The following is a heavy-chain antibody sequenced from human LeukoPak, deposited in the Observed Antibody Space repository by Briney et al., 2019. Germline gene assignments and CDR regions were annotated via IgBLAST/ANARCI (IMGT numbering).Heavy chain of an antibody. J-gene: IGHJ4*02. CDR2: IKQDGSEK. CDR3: ARETSYGEMFDY. Sequence: GGSLRLSCAASGFTFRSYWMSWVRQAPGKGLEWVANIKQDGSEKYYVDSVKGRFTISRDNAKNSLYLQMNSLRAEDTAVYYCARETSYGEMFDYWGQGTLVTVSS. D-gene: IGHD4-17*01. CDR1: GFTFRSYW. V-gene: IGHV3-7*01.